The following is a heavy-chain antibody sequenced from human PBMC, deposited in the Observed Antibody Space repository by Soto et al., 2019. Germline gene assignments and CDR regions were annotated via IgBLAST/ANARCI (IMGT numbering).Heavy chain of an antibody. CDR1: GFTFSSYS. V-gene: IGHV3-48*01. D-gene: IGHD2-2*01. Sequence: GGSLRLSCAASGFTFSSYSMNWVRQAPGKGLEWVSYISSSSSTIYYADSVKGRFTISRDNAKNSLYLQMNSLRAEDTAIYYCARGVPAAMSYFQYWGQGTLLTVSS. CDR2: ISSSSSTI. CDR3: ARGVPAAMSYFQY. J-gene: IGHJ1*01.